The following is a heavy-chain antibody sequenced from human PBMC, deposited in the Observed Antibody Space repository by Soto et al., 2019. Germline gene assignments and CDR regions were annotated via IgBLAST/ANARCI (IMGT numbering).Heavy chain of an antibody. D-gene: IGHD4-17*01. CDR2: ISSSSCYI. V-gene: IGHV3-21*02. CDR3: ARYDLYGDYFDY. CDR1: GFTFSSYS. Sequence: EVQLVESGGGLVKPGGSLRLSCAASGFTFSSYSMNWVRQAPGKGLEWVSSISSSSCYIYYAGSVKGRFTISRYNAKNSLYLQMNTLRAHDTAVYYCARYDLYGDYFDYWGQGTLGNVSS. J-gene: IGHJ4*02.